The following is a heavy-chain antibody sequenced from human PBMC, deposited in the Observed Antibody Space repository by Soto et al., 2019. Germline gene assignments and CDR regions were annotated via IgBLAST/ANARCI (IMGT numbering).Heavy chain of an antibody. J-gene: IGHJ4*02. CDR2: FDPEDGET. D-gene: IGHD3-22*01. V-gene: IGHV1-24*01. CDR1: GYTLTELS. CDR3: ATVPDYYDSSGISGPL. Sequence: ASVKVSCKVSGYTLTELSMHWVRQAPGKGLEWMGGFDPEDGETIYAQKFQGRVTMTEDTSTDTAYMELSSLRSEDTAVYYCATVPDYYDSSGISGPLWGQGTLVTVSS.